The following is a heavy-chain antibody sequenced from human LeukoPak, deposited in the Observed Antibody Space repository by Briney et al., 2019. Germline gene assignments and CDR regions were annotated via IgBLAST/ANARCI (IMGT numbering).Heavy chain of an antibody. CDR3: ASLADTDAFDI. D-gene: IGHD5-18*01. CDR2: MSYDGSNK. J-gene: IGHJ3*02. Sequence: GGSLRLSCAASGFTFSSYAMHWVRQAPGKGLEWVAVMSYDGSNKYYADSVKGRFTISRDNSKNTLYLQMNSLRTEDTAVYSCASLADTDAFDIWGQGTVVTVSS. CDR1: GFTFSSYA. V-gene: IGHV3-30-3*01.